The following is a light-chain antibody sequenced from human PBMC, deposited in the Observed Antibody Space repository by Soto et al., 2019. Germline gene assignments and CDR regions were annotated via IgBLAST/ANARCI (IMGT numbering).Light chain of an antibody. V-gene: IGKV1-5*01. CDR3: QHYSTVWA. Sequence: DIQMTQSPSTLSASVGDRVTITCRASQSIRDRLAWYQREPGKAPKLLIFDASSLESGVPSRFSGSGSGTEFTLTISSLQPDDFATYYCQHYSTVWAFGQGTKVEI. CDR2: DAS. J-gene: IGKJ1*01. CDR1: QSIRDR.